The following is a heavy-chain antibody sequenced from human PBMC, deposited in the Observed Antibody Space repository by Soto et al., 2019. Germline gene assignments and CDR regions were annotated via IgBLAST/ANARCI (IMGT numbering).Heavy chain of an antibody. V-gene: IGHV5-51*01. J-gene: IGHJ5*02. Sequence: ESLIIYCKNRGYGVSDYCLGWVLQMRGRGLEWMGIIYPGDSYTRYSWSFQGQVTISADKSISTTFLQWSSLKASDTAMYYCARRAQYCGNSPCRFDPWGQGTLVTVS. CDR1: GYGVSDYC. D-gene: IGHD2-21*01. CDR3: ARRAQYCGNSPCRFDP. CDR2: IYPGDSYT.